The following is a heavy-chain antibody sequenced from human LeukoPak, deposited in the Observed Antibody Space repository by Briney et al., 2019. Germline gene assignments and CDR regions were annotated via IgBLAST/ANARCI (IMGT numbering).Heavy chain of an antibody. V-gene: IGHV4-34*01. D-gene: IGHD6-13*01. CDR2: INHSGST. CDR3: ARARVHSSSWYNWFDP. J-gene: IGHJ5*02. Sequence: SETLSLICAVYGGSFSGYYWSWIRQPPGKGLEWIGEINHSGSTNYNPSLKSRVTISVDTSKNQFSLKLSSVTAADTAVYYCARARVHSSSWYNWFDPWGQGTLVTVSS. CDR1: GGSFSGYY.